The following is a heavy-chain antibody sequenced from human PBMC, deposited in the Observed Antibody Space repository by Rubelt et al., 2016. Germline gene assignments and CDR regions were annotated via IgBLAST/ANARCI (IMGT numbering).Heavy chain of an antibody. J-gene: IGHJ4*02. CDR2: IYYSGTT. V-gene: IGHV4-39*01. D-gene: IGHD6-13*01. Sequence: QLQLQESGPGRVKPSETLSLTCTVSGGSISSSSYSWGWIRQPPGKGLQWIGNIYYSGTTYYNPSLKSRATISVDTSKNQCSPELGSGTAADTAVYYCEVAGAATGSDYWGQGTLVTVSS. CDR1: GGSISSSSYS. CDR3: EVAGAATGSDY.